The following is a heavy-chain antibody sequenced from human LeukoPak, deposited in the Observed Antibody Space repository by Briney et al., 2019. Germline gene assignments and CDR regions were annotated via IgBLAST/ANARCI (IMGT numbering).Heavy chain of an antibody. J-gene: IGHJ4*02. V-gene: IGHV3-48*03. CDR3: ARALPSSWFYFDY. Sequence: PGGSLRLSCAASGFTFISYEMNWVRQAPGKGLEWVSYISSSGSIYYAGSVKGRFTISRDNAKNSLYLQMNSLRAEDTAVYYCARALPSSWFYFDYWGQGTLVTVSS. CDR1: GFTFISYE. CDR2: ISSSGSI. D-gene: IGHD6-13*01.